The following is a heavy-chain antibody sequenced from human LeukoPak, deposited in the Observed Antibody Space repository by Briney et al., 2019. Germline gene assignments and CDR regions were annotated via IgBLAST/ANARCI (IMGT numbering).Heavy chain of an antibody. CDR1: GFTFSNYP. Sequence: GRSLRLSCTTSGFTFSNYPMSWVRQAPGKGLEWLALLGSTAYGGTTKYAASVKGRLTISRDDSKSIAYLQMNSLKTEDTAVYYCTRPYYDYLTGYYSDYWGQGTLVTVSS. J-gene: IGHJ4*02. V-gene: IGHV3-49*04. CDR2: LGSTAYGGTT. D-gene: IGHD3-9*01. CDR3: TRPYYDYLTGYYSDY.